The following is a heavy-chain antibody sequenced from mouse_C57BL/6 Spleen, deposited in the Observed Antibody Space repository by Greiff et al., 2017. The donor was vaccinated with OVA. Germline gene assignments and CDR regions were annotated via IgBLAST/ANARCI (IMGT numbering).Heavy chain of an antibody. CDR2: INYDGSST. D-gene: IGHD3-3*01. J-gene: IGHJ2*01. CDR1: GFTFSDYY. CDR3: ERDRGGSFDY. Sequence: EVQLVESEGGLVQPGSSMKLSCTASGFTFSDYYMPWVRQVPEKGLEWVANINYDGSSTYYLDSLKSRFIISRDNAKNILYLQMSSLKSEDTATYYCERDRGGSFDYWGKGTTLTVAS. V-gene: IGHV5-16*01.